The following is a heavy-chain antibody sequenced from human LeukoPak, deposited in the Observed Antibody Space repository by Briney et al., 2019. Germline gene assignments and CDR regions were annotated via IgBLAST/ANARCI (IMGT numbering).Heavy chain of an antibody. CDR2: IIPIFGTA. V-gene: IGHV1-69*13. CDR3: ASGSVVVPFDY. D-gene: IGHD2-15*01. J-gene: IGHJ4*02. Sequence: SVKVSCKASGGTFSSYATSWVRQAPGQGLEWMGGIIPIFGTANYAQKFQGRVTITADESTSTAYMELSSLRSEDTAVYYCASGSVVVPFDYWGQGTLVTVSS. CDR1: GGTFSSYA.